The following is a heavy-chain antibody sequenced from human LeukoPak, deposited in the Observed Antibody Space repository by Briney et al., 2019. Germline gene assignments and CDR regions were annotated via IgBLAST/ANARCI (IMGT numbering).Heavy chain of an antibody. V-gene: IGHV1-18*01. Sequence: GASVKVSCKASGYTFTSYGTSWVRQAPGQGLEWMGWISAYNGNTNYAQKLQGRVTMTTDTSTSTAYMELRSLRSDDTAVYYCAIPYYYDSSGYYNQYYFDYWGQGTLVTVSS. J-gene: IGHJ4*02. CDR1: GYTFTSYG. CDR3: AIPYYYDSSGYYNQYYFDY. CDR2: ISAYNGNT. D-gene: IGHD3-22*01.